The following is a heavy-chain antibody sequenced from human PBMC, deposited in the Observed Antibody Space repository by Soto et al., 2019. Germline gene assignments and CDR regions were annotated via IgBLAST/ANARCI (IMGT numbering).Heavy chain of an antibody. CDR3: VSYDRQSGRYSLDY. V-gene: IGHV4-59*01. J-gene: IGHJ4*02. CDR1: GDSINYYY. D-gene: IGHD3-10*01. Sequence: QVQLQESGPGLVKPSETLSLTCTVSGDSINYYYWSWIRQAPGKGLEWIGYVYYDGSTKYNPSLESRVTMSIDTSKNQFSLKLSSAIAADTAVYYCVSYDRQSGRYSLDYWGQGTLVTVSS. CDR2: VYYDGST.